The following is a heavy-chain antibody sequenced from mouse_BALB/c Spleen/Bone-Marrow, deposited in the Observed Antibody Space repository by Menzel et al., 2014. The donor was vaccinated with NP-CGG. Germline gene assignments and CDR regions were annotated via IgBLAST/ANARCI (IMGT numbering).Heavy chain of an antibody. Sequence: QLQQPGTVLARPGASWKMSCKASGYTFTTYWMHWVNQRPGQGLEWSGAIYPGISDTSYNQKFKGKAKLTAVTSTTTAYMDLSSLTNEDSAVYYCTRSGNAMDYWGQGNSVTVSS. V-gene: IGHV1-5*01. CDR2: IYPGISDT. J-gene: IGHJ4*01. D-gene: IGHD1-1*02. CDR3: TRSGNAMDY. CDR1: GYTFTTYW.